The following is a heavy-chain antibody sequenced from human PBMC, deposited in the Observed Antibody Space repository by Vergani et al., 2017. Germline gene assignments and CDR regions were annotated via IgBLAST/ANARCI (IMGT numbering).Heavy chain of an antibody. V-gene: IGHV4-61*02. D-gene: IGHD5-24*01. CDR1: GDSINNGSYY. CDR3: ARDQRWGHSLDR. Sequence: QLQLQESGPGLVKPSQTLSLTCSVSGDSINNGSYYWSWIRQPAGKGLEWIGRISISGNTDYNSSLKRRISMSVETSKNQFSLKVNSLTAADTAVYYCARDQRWGHSLDRWGQGTLVTVSS. J-gene: IGHJ5*02. CDR2: ISISGNT.